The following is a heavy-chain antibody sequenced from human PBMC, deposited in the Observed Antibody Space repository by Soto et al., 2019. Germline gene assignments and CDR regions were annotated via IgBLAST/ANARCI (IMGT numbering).Heavy chain of an antibody. Sequence: QLQLQESGPGLVKPSETLSLTCTVSGGSISSSSYYWGWIRQPPGKGLEWIGSIYYSGSTYYNPSLKSRVTIPVDTSKNQFSLKLSSVTAADTAVYYCARHGVMITFGGVIVKGYAFDSWGQGTMVTVSS. CDR3: ARHGVMITFGGVIVKGYAFDS. D-gene: IGHD3-16*02. J-gene: IGHJ3*02. CDR2: IYYSGST. V-gene: IGHV4-39*01. CDR1: GGSISSSSYY.